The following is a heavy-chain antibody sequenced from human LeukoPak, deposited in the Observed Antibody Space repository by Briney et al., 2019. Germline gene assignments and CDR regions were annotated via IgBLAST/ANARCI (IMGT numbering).Heavy chain of an antibody. Sequence: SETLSLTCTVSGGSISSSSYYWSWIRQPPGKGLEWIGEINHSGSTNYNPSLKSRVTISVDTSKNQFSLKLSSVTAADTAVYYCATGSGYCSSTSCYPSWFDPWGQGTLVTVSS. V-gene: IGHV4-39*07. J-gene: IGHJ5*02. CDR3: ATGSGYCSSTSCYPSWFDP. D-gene: IGHD2-2*01. CDR1: GGSISSSSYY. CDR2: INHSGST.